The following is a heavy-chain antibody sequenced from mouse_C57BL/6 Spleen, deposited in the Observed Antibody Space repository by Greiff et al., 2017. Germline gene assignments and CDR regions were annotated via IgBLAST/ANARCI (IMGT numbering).Heavy chain of an antibody. D-gene: IGHD2-3*01. CDR1: GYTFTDYN. J-gene: IGHJ4*01. V-gene: IGHV1-22*01. CDR3: ARVDDGYYYAMDY. CDR2: INPNNGGT. Sequence: VQLKESGPELVKPGASVKMSCKASGYTFTDYNMHWVKQSHGKSLEWIGYINPNNGGTSYNQKFKGKATLTVNKSSSTAYMELRSLTSEDSAVYYCARVDDGYYYAMDYWGQGTSVTVSS.